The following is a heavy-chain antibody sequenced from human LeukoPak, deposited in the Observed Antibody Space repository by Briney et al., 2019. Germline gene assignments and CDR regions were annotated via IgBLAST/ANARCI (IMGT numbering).Heavy chain of an antibody. Sequence: SETLSLTCTVSGGSISSSSYYWGWIRQPPGKGLEWIGSIYYSGSTYYNPSLKSRVTISVDTSKNQFSLKLSSVTAADTAVYYCAKDQGWRSGSFDAFDIWGQGTMVTVSS. V-gene: IGHV4-39*02. CDR1: GGSISSSSYY. J-gene: IGHJ3*02. CDR3: AKDQGWRSGSFDAFDI. CDR2: IYYSGST. D-gene: IGHD3-10*01.